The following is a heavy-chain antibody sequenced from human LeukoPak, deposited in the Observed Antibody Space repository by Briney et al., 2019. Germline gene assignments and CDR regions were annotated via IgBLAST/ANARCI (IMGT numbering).Heavy chain of an antibody. V-gene: IGHV1-2*02. CDR1: GYTFTSYD. CDR2: INPNSGGT. D-gene: IGHD6-13*01. CDR3: ARVAAAGKRWFDP. J-gene: IGHJ5*02. Sequence: ASVKVSCQPSGYTFTSYDINWVRQAPGQGLEWMGWINPNSGGTNYAQKFQGRVTMTRDTSISTAYMELSRLRSDDTAVYYCARVAAAGKRWFDPWGQGTLVTVSS.